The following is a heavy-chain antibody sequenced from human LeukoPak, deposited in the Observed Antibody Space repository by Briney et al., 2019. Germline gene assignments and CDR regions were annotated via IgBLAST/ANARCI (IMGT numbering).Heavy chain of an antibody. D-gene: IGHD5-12*01. CDR2: ISAYNGNT. V-gene: IGHV1-18*01. Sequence: ASVKVSCKASGYTFTSYGISWVRQAPGQGLEWMGWISAYNGNTNYAQKLQGRVTMTTDTSTRKAYMELRSLRSDDTAVYYCARRSGYDLLVGRPVPTLTYFDYWGQGTLVTVSS. CDR3: ARRSGYDLLVGRPVPTLTYFDY. J-gene: IGHJ4*02. CDR1: GYTFTSYG.